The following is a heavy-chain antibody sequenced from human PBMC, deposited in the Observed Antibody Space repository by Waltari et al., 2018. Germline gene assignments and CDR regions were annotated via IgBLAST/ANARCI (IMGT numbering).Heavy chain of an antibody. D-gene: IGHD6-19*01. J-gene: IGHJ4*02. CDR3: ASTGVAVAGTRSDY. V-gene: IGHV1-8*03. Sequence: QVQLVQSGAEVKKPGASVKVSCKASGYTFTSYDITWVRQATGQGLEWMGWMNPNSGNTGYAQKFQGRVTITRNTSISTAYMELSSLRSEDTAVYYCASTGVAVAGTRSDYWGQGTLVTVSS. CDR2: MNPNSGNT. CDR1: GYTFTSYD.